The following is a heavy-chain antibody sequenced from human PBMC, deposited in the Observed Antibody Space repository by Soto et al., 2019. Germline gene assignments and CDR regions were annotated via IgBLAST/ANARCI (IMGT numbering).Heavy chain of an antibody. CDR3: VILCHPSIVPTILGAVRFHDAFDL. J-gene: IGHJ5*02. CDR1: GFTFSSYG. CDR2: ISYDGSNK. D-gene: IGHD5-12*01. V-gene: IGHV3-30*03. Sequence: PGGSLRLSCAASGFTFSSYGMHWVRQAPGKGLEWVADISYDGSNKYYADSVKGRFTISRDNYKNTLYLQMNSLRAEDTAVYYCVILCHPSIVPTILGAVRFHDAFDLWGQGTLVTVSS.